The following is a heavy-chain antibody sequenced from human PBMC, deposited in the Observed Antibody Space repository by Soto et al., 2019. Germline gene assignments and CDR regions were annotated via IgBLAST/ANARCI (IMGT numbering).Heavy chain of an antibody. Sequence: PGESLKISCKGSGYSFTSYWISWVRQMPGKGLEWMGRIDPSDSYTNYSPSFQGHVTISADKSISTAYLQWSSLKASDHALYYCARPGGFCCCYLWAYYYYGMAVWGPGTTGPVPS. CDR2: IDPSDSYT. V-gene: IGHV5-10-1*01. J-gene: IGHJ6*02. CDR1: GYSFTSYW. D-gene: IGHD3-3*01. CDR3: ARPGGFCCCYLWAYYYYGMAV.